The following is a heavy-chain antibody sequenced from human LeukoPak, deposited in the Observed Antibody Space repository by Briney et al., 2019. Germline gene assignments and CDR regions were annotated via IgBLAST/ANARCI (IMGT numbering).Heavy chain of an antibody. CDR1: GFTFDDYA. V-gene: IGHV3-9*01. CDR3: ARDGDDSSGYYGDY. Sequence: GGSLRLSCAASGFTFDDYAMPWVRQAPGKGLEWVSGISWNSGSIGYADSVKGRFTISRDNAKNPLYLQMNSLRAEDTAVYYCARDGDDSSGYYGDYWGQGTLVTVSS. J-gene: IGHJ4*02. CDR2: ISWNSGSI. D-gene: IGHD3-22*01.